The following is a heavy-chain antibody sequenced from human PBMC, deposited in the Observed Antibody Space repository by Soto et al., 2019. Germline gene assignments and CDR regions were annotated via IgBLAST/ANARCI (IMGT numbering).Heavy chain of an antibody. J-gene: IGHJ6*02. CDR3: TRAAHSSGWLEYYYYGMDV. V-gene: IGHV4-30-4*01. D-gene: IGHD6-19*01. CDR1: GGSISSGDYY. Sequence: SETLSLTCTVSGGSISSGDYYWSWIRQPPGKGLEWIGYIYYSGSTYYNPPLKSRVTISVDTSKNQFSLKLSSVTAADTAVYYCTRAAHSSGWLEYYYYGMDVWGQGTTVTVSS. CDR2: IYYSGST.